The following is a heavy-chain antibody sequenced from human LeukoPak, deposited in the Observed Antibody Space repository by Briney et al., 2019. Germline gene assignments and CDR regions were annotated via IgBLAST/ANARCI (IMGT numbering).Heavy chain of an antibody. V-gene: IGHV4-30-4*01. Sequence: PSETLSLTCTVSGGSISSGDYYWTWIRQPPGKGLEWIGYIYYSGATYYNLSLKSRVTISVDTSKNQFSLKLSSVTAADTAVYYCARSSGYYGSGSYVDPWGQGTLVTVSS. D-gene: IGHD3-10*01. CDR3: ARSSGYYGSGSYVDP. CDR2: IYYSGAT. CDR1: GGSISSGDYY. J-gene: IGHJ5*02.